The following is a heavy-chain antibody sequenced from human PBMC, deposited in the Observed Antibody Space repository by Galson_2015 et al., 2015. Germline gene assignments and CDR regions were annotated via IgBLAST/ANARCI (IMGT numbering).Heavy chain of an antibody. CDR3: AKGARTTYYHSDY. CDR1: GFSFGDYT. Sequence: SLRLSCAASGFSFGDYTMNWVRQAPGKGLEHVSILSGAGDTTFYADSVKGRFTISRDNSKNTLYLQMNSLRAEDTAIYYCAKGARTTYYHSDYWGQGTLVTVSS. CDR2: LSGAGDTT. J-gene: IGHJ4*02. V-gene: IGHV3-23*01. D-gene: IGHD3-10*01.